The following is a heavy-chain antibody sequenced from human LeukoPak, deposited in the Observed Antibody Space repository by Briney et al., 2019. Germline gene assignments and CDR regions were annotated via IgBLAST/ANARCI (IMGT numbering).Heavy chain of an antibody. D-gene: IGHD3-22*01. Sequence: ASVKVSCKASGYTFTGYYMHWVRQAPGQGLEWMGRINHNTGGTNYAQKFQGRVTMTRDTSISTAYMELSRLRSDDTAVYYFARDRDYDSSFDYWGQGTLVTVSS. CDR2: INHNTGGT. J-gene: IGHJ4*02. CDR1: GYTFTGYY. CDR3: ARDRDYDSSFDY. V-gene: IGHV1-2*06.